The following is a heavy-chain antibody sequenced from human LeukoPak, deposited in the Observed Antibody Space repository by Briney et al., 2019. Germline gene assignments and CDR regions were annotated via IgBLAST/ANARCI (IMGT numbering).Heavy chain of an antibody. CDR3: AKDTGTSNNCYDY. J-gene: IGHJ4*02. D-gene: IGHD2-2*01. V-gene: IGHV3-30*02. CDR2: IQYDGSKK. Sequence: GGSLRLSCAASGFTFSSYGMHWVRQAPGKGLEWLTFIQYDGSKKYYADSVKGRFTISRDNSKNTLYLQMNSLRTEDTAVYYCAKDTGTSNNCYDYWGQGTLVTVSS. CDR1: GFTFSSYG.